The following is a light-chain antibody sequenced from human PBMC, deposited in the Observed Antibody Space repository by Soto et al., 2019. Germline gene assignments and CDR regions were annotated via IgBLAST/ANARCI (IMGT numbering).Light chain of an antibody. CDR2: SSD. Sequence: SVLTQPPSASGTPGQRVTISCSGSSSNIGRNTVKWYRQLPGTAPKLLIGSSDQRPSGVPDRFSGSQSGTSASLAISGLQSEDEADYICAARDDSLNAWAFGGGTKVTVL. J-gene: IGLJ3*02. CDR1: SSNIGRNT. V-gene: IGLV1-44*01. CDR3: AARDDSLNAWA.